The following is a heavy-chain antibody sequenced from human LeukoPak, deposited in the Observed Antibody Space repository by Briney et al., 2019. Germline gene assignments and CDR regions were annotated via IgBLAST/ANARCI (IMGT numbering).Heavy chain of an antibody. Sequence: PSETLSLTCTVSGGAISSSNYYWGWIRQPPGKGLEWIGSIFYTGSTYYNPSLKSRVTVSVDTSKNQFSLKLDSVTAGHTAVYYCARLTMVRGVDCWGQGNLVTVSS. D-gene: IGHD3-10*01. CDR2: IFYTGST. CDR1: GGAISSSNYY. CDR3: ARLTMVRGVDC. V-gene: IGHV4-39*01. J-gene: IGHJ4*02.